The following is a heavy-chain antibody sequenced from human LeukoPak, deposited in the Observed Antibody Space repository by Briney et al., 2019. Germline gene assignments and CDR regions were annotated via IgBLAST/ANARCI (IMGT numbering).Heavy chain of an antibody. CDR1: GFTFSSYW. D-gene: IGHD3-10*01. V-gene: IGHV3-7*01. CDR2: IKQDGSEK. CDR3: ARGRRGGTGYYYYMDV. Sequence: GGSLRLSCAASGFTFSSYWMSWVRQAPGKGLEWVANIKQDGSEKYYVDSVKGRFTISRDNAKNSLYLQMNSLRAEDTAVYYCARGRRGGTGYYYYMDVWGKGTTVTVSS. J-gene: IGHJ6*03.